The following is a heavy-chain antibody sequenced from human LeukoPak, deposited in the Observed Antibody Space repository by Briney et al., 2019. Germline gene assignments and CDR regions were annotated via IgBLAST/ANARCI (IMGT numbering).Heavy chain of an antibody. CDR3: AREAPVVPAAIRSGWGHYFDY. CDR2: IIPIFGTA. V-gene: IGHV1-69*05. J-gene: IGHJ4*02. D-gene: IGHD2-2*02. Sequence: SVKVSCKASGGTFSSYAISWVRQAPGQGLEWMGGIIPIFGTASYAQKFQGRVTITTDESTSTAYMELSSLRSEDTAVYYCAREAPVVPAAIRSGWGHYFDYWGQGTLVTVSS. CDR1: GGTFSSYA.